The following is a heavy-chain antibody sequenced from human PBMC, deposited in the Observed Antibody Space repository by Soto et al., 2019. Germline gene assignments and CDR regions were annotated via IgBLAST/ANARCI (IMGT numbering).Heavy chain of an antibody. V-gene: IGHV1-69*06. Sequence: SVKVSCKASGGTFSSYAISWVRQAPGQGLEWMGGIIPIFGTANYAQKFQGRVTITADKSTSTAYMELGSLRSEDTAVYYCARDRGYYYDSSGLMGWFDPWGQGTLVTVSS. CDR3: ARDRGYYYDSSGLMGWFDP. CDR1: GGTFSSYA. CDR2: IIPIFGTA. D-gene: IGHD3-22*01. J-gene: IGHJ5*02.